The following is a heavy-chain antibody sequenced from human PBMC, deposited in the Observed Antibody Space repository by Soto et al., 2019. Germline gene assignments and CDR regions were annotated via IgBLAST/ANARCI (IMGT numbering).Heavy chain of an antibody. CDR1: GFTFSTYG. CDR3: AKDLQSYGDYDYYCYGMDV. CDR2: ISYDGTNK. V-gene: IGHV3-30*18. J-gene: IGHJ6*02. Sequence: QVQLVESGGGEVQPGRSLTISCAASGFTFSTYGMHWVRQTPGKGLEWVAVISYDGTNKFYSDSGKGRFTISRDNFKNTLTLQMNSLRADDTAVYSCAKDLQSYGDYDYYCYGMDVWGLGTRVTVSS. D-gene: IGHD4-17*01.